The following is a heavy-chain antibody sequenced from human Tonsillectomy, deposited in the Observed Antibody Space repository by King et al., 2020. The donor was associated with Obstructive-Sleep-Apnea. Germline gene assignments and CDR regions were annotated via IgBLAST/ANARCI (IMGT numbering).Heavy chain of an antibody. D-gene: IGHD6-13*01. CDR2: IYYSGST. V-gene: IGHV4-31*03. Sequence: VQLQESGPGLVKPSQTLSLTCTVSGGSLSSGGIYWSWIRQHPGKGLEWIGYIYYSGSTYYNPSLKSRVTISVDTSKNQFSLKLSSVTAADTAVYYCARGLKSGYSSSWYYFDYWGQGTLVTVSS. CDR3: ARGLKSGYSSSWYYFDY. CDR1: GGSLSSGGIY. J-gene: IGHJ4*02.